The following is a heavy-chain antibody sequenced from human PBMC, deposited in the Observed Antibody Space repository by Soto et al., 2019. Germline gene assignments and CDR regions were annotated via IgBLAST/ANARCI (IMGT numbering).Heavy chain of an antibody. Sequence: EVQLVESGGGLAQPGRSLRLSCAASGFIFDDYAMHWVRQAPGKGLEWVSGISWQSGSIRYADSVKGRFTISRDNAKNSLYLQMNSLRVEDTALYYGAKDMFSSTSAAPFDYGGEGILVTVSS. CDR2: ISWQSGSI. D-gene: IGHD6-6*01. V-gene: IGHV3-9*01. CDR1: GFIFDDYA. J-gene: IGHJ4*02. CDR3: AKDMFSSTSAAPFDY.